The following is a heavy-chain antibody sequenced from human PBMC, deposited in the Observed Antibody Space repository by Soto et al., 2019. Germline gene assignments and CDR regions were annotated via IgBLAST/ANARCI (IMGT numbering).Heavy chain of an antibody. J-gene: IGHJ6*03. CDR3: AKDFTVTHPYYYYYMDA. D-gene: IGHD4-4*01. CDR2: ISWNSGSI. V-gene: IGHV3-9*01. Sequence: SGGSLRLSCAASGFTFDDYAMHWVRQAPGKGLEWVSGISWNSGSIGYADSVKGRFTISRDNAKNSLYLQMNSLRAEDTALYYCAKDFTVTHPYYYYYMDAWGKGTTVTVSS. CDR1: GFTFDDYA.